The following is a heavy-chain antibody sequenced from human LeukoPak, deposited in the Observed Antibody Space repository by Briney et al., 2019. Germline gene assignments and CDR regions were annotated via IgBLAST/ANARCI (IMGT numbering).Heavy chain of an antibody. V-gene: IGHV4-61*02. CDR2: IYTSGST. Sequence: PSQTLSLTCTVSGGSISSGSYYWSWIRQPAGKGLEWIGRIYTSGSTNYDPSLKSRVTISVDTSKNQFSLKLSSVTAADTAVYYCAREAIRITGTTDACYYFDYWGQGTLVTVSS. J-gene: IGHJ4*02. CDR1: GGSISSGSYY. D-gene: IGHD1-7*01. CDR3: AREAIRITGTTDACYYFDY.